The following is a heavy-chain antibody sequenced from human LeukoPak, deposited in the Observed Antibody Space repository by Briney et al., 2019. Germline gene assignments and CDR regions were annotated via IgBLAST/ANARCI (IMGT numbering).Heavy chain of an antibody. Sequence: SETLSLTCIISGGSISDYYWGWIRQPPGKGLEWIGYVHSNGDTDYNPSLRSRLTILLDTSKNHFSLNLRSVTAADTAVYYCARRSYNSPFRYWGQGTPVTVSS. J-gene: IGHJ4*02. D-gene: IGHD5-24*01. V-gene: IGHV4-59*12. CDR3: ARRSYNSPFRY. CDR2: VHSNGDT. CDR1: GGSISDYY.